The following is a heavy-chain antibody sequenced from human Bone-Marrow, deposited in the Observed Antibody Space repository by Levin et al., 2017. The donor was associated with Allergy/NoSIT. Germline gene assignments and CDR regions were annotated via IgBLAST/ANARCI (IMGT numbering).Heavy chain of an antibody. Sequence: GGSLRLSCTTSGFTLGDYAVSWFRRPPGKGLEWVGFIRNKAYGGTTEYASSVKGRFAISRDDSNGIAYLQMNSLKTEDTAEYYCSRGIRGVLIYYFDYWGQGTLVTVSS. CDR3: SRGIRGVLIYYFDY. D-gene: IGHD3-10*01. V-gene: IGHV3-49*03. J-gene: IGHJ4*02. CDR1: GFTLGDYA. CDR2: IRNKAYGGTT.